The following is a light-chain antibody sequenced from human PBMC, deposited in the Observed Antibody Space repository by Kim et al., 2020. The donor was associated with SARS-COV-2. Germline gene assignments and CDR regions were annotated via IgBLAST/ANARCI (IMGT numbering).Light chain of an antibody. J-gene: IGKJ1*01. CDR3: EQYNSYPWA. Sequence: ASVEDRVSLSFRASQSTSIWLSLYLQKPGKAPQLPFYDASSLGNVVPSRFSGSVSGTEFTLSISSLQPDDFSTYYCEQYNSYPWAFGQGTKMYIK. CDR1: QSTSIW. V-gene: IGKV1-5*01. CDR2: DAS.